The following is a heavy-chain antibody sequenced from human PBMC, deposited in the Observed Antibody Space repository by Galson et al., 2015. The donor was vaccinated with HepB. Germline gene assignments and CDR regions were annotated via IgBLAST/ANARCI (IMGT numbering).Heavy chain of an antibody. D-gene: IGHD3-22*01. CDR1: GYTFTSYD. CDR3: ARNVREYYYDSSGYYYDWFDP. Sequence: SVKVSCKASGYTFTSYDINWVRQATGQGLEWMGWMNPNSGNTGYAQKFQGRVTMTRNTSISTAYMELSSLRSEDTAVYYCARNVREYYYDSSGYYYDWFDPWGQGTLVTVSS. V-gene: IGHV1-8*01. J-gene: IGHJ5*02. CDR2: MNPNSGNT.